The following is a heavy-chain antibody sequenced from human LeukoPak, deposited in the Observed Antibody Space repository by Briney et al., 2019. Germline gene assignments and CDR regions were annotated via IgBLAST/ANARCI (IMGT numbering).Heavy chain of an antibody. CDR3: ARETKQWLVSPWAEYFQH. CDR1: GYTFTSYA. CDR2: INTNTGNP. V-gene: IGHV7-4-1*02. D-gene: IGHD6-19*01. J-gene: IGHJ1*01. Sequence: GASVKVSCKASGYTFTSYAMNWVRQAPGQGLEWMGWINTNTGNPTYAQGFTGRFVFSLDTSVSTAYLQISSLKAEDTAVYYCARETKQWLVSPWAEYFQHWGQGTLVTVSS.